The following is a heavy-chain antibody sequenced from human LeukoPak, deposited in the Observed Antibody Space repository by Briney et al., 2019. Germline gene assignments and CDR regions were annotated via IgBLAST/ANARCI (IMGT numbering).Heavy chain of an antibody. D-gene: IGHD3-16*02. CDR2: IKSKTDGGTT. J-gene: IGHJ3*02. CDR1: GFTFSNAW. CDR3: TSVYDYVWGSYRLDAFDI. Sequence: GGSLRLSCAASGFTFSNAWMSWVRQAPVKALEWVGRIKSKTDGGTTDYAAPVKGRFTISRDDSKNTLYLQMNSLKTEDTAVYYCTSVYDYVWGSYRLDAFDIWGQGTMVTVSS. V-gene: IGHV3-15*01.